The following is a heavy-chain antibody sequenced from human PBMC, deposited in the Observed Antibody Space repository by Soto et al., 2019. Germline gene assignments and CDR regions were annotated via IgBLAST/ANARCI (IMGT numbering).Heavy chain of an antibody. CDR2: IRSEGYSFAT. V-gene: IGHV3-73*01. D-gene: IGHD2-2*01. Sequence: PGGSLRLSCAASGFSFSGSAMHWARLVSGKGLEWVGRIRSEGYSFATAYAASMKGRFTISRGDSKNTAYLQMNSLKTEDTAVYYCARGYCSSTSCYLDYWGQGTQVTVSS. J-gene: IGHJ4*02. CDR1: GFSFSGSA. CDR3: ARGYCSSTSCYLDY.